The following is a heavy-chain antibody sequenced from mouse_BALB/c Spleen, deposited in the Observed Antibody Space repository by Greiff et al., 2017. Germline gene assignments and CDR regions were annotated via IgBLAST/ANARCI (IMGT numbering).Heavy chain of an antibody. J-gene: IGHJ4*01. CDR2: INPSNGRT. D-gene: IGHD2-3*01. CDR3: ASMRASYAMDY. Sequence: QVQLQQPGAELVKPGASVKLSCTASGYTFTSYWMHWVKQRPGQGLEWIGEINPSNGRTNYNEKFKSKATLTVDKSSSTAYMQLSSLTSEDSAVYYCASMRASYAMDYWGQGTSVTVSS. V-gene: IGHV1S81*02. CDR1: GYTFTSYW.